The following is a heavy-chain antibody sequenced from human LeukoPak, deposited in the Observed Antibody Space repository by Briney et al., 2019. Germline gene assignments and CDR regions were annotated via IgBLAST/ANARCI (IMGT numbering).Heavy chain of an antibody. V-gene: IGHV3-21*01. Sequence: GGSLRLSXAASGFTFSSYSMNWVRQAPGKGLEWVSSISSSSSYIYYADSVKGRFTTSRDNAKNSLYLQMNSLRAEDTAVYYCARARRDGIFDYWGQGTLVTVSS. D-gene: IGHD5-24*01. CDR2: ISSSSSYI. CDR1: GFTFSSYS. J-gene: IGHJ4*02. CDR3: ARARRDGIFDY.